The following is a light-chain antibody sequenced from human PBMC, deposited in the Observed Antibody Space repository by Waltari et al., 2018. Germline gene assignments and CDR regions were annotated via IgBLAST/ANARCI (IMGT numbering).Light chain of an antibody. CDR2: QAS. Sequence: DIQMTQSPSTLSASVGDRVTITCRASQSVRNWLAWYQQKPGKAPRLLIYQASTLENGVPSRFSCSGSGTEFTLTISGLQPDDFATYYCQQYDNNRTFGQGTKVEIK. CDR3: QQYDNNRT. V-gene: IGKV1-5*03. J-gene: IGKJ1*01. CDR1: QSVRNW.